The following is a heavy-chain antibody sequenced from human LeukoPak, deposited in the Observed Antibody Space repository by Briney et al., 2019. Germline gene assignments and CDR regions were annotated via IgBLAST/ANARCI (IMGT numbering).Heavy chain of an antibody. CDR2: INPGNGDT. V-gene: IGHV1-3*01. J-gene: IGHJ6*02. CDR1: GYTFTNYA. CDR3: ARDRWHCRVNCDSVYYFALDV. D-gene: IGHD2-15*01. Sequence: ASVTVSCKGSGYTFTNYAIHWVRQAPGQSLEWLGWINPGNGDTKYSQDFQGRVTINTDTSAATAYVELNSLTSEDTAVYYCARDRWHCRVNCDSVYYFALDVWGQGTTVTVSS.